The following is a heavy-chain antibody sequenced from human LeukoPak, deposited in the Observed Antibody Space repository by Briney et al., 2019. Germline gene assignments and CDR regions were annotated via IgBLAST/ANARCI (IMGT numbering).Heavy chain of an antibody. D-gene: IGHD3-10*01. CDR3: ARDALTWYMVRGVIMDSPNDY. Sequence: PGGSLRLSCATSGFTFSSYAMNWVRQAPGKGLEWVAVISYDGSNKYYADSVKGRFTISRDNSKNTLYLQMNSLRAEDTAVYYCARDALTWYMVRGVIMDSPNDYWGQGTLVTVSS. CDR1: GFTFSSYA. CDR2: ISYDGSNK. J-gene: IGHJ4*02. V-gene: IGHV3-30-3*01.